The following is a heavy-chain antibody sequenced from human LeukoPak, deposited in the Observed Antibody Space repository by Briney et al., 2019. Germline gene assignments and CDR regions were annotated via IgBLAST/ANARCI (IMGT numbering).Heavy chain of an antibody. D-gene: IGHD3-22*01. CDR2: INPNSGGT. CDR3: ASPAKYYYDSSGYSNWFDP. Sequence: GASVKVSCKASGYTFTGYYMHWVRQAPGQGLEWMGWINPNSGGTNYAQKFQGRVTMTRDTSISTAYMELSRLRSDDTAVYYCASPAKYYYDSSGYSNWFDPWGQGNLVTVSS. V-gene: IGHV1-2*02. CDR1: GYTFTGYY. J-gene: IGHJ5*02.